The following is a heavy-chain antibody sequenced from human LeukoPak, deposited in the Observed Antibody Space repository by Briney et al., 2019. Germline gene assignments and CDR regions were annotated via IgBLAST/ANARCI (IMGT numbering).Heavy chain of an antibody. CDR1: GGSFSGYY. J-gene: IGHJ4*02. CDR3: ARVGYSYGRFDY. V-gene: IGHV4-34*01. Sequence: SETLSLTCAVYGGSFSGYYWSWIRQPPGEGLEWIGEINHSGSTNYNPSLKSRVTISVDTSKNQFSLKLSSVTAADTAVYYCARVGYSYGRFDYWGQGTLVTVSS. D-gene: IGHD5-18*01. CDR2: INHSGST.